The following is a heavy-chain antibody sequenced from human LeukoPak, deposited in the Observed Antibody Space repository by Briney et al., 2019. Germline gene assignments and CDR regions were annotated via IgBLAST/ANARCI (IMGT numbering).Heavy chain of an antibody. J-gene: IGHJ4*02. D-gene: IGHD3-10*01. CDR1: GGSISSSSYY. V-gene: IGHV4-39*07. CDR3: AGASYGSGSYGGYYFDY. Sequence: PSETLSLTCTVSGGSISSSSYYWGWIRQPPGKGLEWIGSIYHSGSTYHNPSLKGRVTISVDTSKNQFSLKLSSVTAADTAVYYCAGASYGSGSYGGYYFDYWGQGTLVTVSS. CDR2: IYHSGST.